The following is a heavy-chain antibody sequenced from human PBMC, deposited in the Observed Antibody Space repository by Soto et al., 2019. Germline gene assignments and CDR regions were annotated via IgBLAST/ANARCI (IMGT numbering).Heavy chain of an antibody. CDR3: ASGYCVTSGSTLLDY. CDR1: GGTFSGYD. J-gene: IGHJ4*02. V-gene: IGHV4-34*01. D-gene: IGHD3-22*01. CDR2: INHSGSN. Sequence: SGSLSLTCAAYGGTFSGYDLSWIRQPPGKGLEWIGEINHSGSNNYNPSLKSRVTISVDTPKNQFSLMLSSVTAADTAVYYCASGYCVTSGSTLLDYWGQGTLVTVSS.